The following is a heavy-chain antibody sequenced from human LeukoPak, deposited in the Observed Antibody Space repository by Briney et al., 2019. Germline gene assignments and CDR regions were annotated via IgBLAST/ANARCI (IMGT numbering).Heavy chain of an antibody. CDR1: GYTFTGYY. V-gene: IGHV1-2*02. Sequence: ASVKVSCKASGYTFTGYYMHWVRQAPGQGLEWMGWINPDSGGTNYAQKFQGRVTMTRDTSISTAYMELSRLRSDDTAVYYCAREDSSSWPPDYWGQGTLVTVSS. CDR2: INPDSGGT. D-gene: IGHD6-13*01. J-gene: IGHJ4*02. CDR3: AREDSSSWPPDY.